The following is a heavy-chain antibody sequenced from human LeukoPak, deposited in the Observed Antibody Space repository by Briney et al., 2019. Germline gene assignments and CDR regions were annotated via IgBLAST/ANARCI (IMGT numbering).Heavy chain of an antibody. V-gene: IGHV3-21*01. J-gene: IGHJ4*02. CDR3: ARGLSSWFDY. CDR2: ISSSSSYI. CDR1: GFTFSSYS. Sequence: GGSLRLSCAASGFTFSSYSMNWVRQAPGNVLEWVSSISSSSSYIYYADSVKGRFTISRDNAKNSLYLQMNSLRAEDTAVYYCARGLSSWFDYWGQGTLVIVSS. D-gene: IGHD6-13*01.